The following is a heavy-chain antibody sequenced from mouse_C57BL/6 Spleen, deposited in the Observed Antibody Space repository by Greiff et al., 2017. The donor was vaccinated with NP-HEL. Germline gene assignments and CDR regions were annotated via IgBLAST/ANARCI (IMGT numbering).Heavy chain of an antibody. CDR2: ISSGGDYI. V-gene: IGHV5-9-1*02. CDR3: TRAPPFTTVVNWYFDV. D-gene: IGHD1-1*01. CDR1: GFTFSSYA. Sequence: EVMLVESGEGLVKPGGSLKLSCAASGFTFSSYAMSWVRQTPEKRLEWVAYISSGGDYIYYADTVKGRFTISRDNARNTLYLQMSSLKSEDTAMYYCTRAPPFTTVVNWYFDVWGTGTTVTVSS. J-gene: IGHJ1*03.